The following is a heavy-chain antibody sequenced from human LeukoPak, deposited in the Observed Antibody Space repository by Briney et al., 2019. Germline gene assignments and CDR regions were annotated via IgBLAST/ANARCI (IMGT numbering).Heavy chain of an antibody. CDR2: ISSRGGTI. J-gene: IGHJ4*02. CDR3: ARDKGDYSFDY. V-gene: IGHV3-48*03. CDR1: GFTFSSYE. Sequence: GGSLRLSCAASGFTFSSYEMNWVRQAPGKGLEWVSYISSRGGTINYADSEKGRFTISRDNAKNSLYLQVNSLRAEDTAVYYCARDKGDYSFDYWGQGTLVTVSS. D-gene: IGHD2-21*02.